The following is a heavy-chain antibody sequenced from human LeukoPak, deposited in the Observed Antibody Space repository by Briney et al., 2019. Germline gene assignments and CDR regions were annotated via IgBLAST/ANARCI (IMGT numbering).Heavy chain of an antibody. V-gene: IGHV3-7*01. CDR2: IKPDGTTK. CDR3: ARAAPNYGGNSWFDY. J-gene: IGHJ4*02. D-gene: IGHD4-23*01. CDR1: GFPFSSYS. Sequence: GGSLRLSCAASGFPFSSYSMTWVRQAAGRGLGWVANIKPDGTTKFYVASVKGRFTISRDNAKNSLYLQMNSLRAEDTAVYYCARAAPNYGGNSWFDYWGQGTLVTVSS.